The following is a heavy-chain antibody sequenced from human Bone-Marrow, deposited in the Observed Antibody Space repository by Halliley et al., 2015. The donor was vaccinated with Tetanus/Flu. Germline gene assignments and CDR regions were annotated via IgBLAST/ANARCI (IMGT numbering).Heavy chain of an antibody. CDR2: IMNIWNNI. CDR3: ARGSPGGWYPNNWFDS. V-gene: IGHV3-21*01. J-gene: IGHJ5*01. Sequence: IMNIWNNIDYAASVRGRFTIPRDNSKNSVFLQMNSLRAEDTAVYYCARGSPGGWYPNNWFDSWGQGTLVTVSS. D-gene: IGHD6-19*01.